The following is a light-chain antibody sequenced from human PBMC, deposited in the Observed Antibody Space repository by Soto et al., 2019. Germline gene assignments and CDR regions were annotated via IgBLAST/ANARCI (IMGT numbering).Light chain of an antibody. CDR2: G. J-gene: IGLJ3*02. CDR3: QSYDSSLSRRWV. V-gene: IGLV1-40*01. Sequence: QSVLTQPPSVSGAPGQRVTISCTGSSSNIGAGYLVHWYQQLPGTAPKLLVAGNRPSGVPDRFSVSKSGASASLAITGLQAEDEADYYCQSYDSSLSRRWVFGGGTKLTVL. CDR1: SSNIGAGYL.